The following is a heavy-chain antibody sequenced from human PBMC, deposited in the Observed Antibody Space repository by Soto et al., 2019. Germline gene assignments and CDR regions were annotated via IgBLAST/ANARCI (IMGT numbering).Heavy chain of an antibody. CDR2: IDPSNSYI. CDR3: ARRLSGPNEEYNAYYFYGLDV. Sequence: LGESLKISFQGSGYSFTTHWITWARQTPGKGLARMGRIDPSNSYINYSPSFQGHVTISVDRSISTAYLQWSSLEASHNAIYFCARRLSGPNEEYNAYYFYGLDVWGQGTEVTVS. D-gene: IGHD1-1*01. J-gene: IGHJ6*02. CDR1: GYSFTTHW. V-gene: IGHV5-10-1*01.